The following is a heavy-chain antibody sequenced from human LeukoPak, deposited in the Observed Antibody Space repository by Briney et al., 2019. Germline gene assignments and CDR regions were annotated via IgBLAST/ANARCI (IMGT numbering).Heavy chain of an antibody. CDR2: VWFGESSQ. V-gene: IGHV3-30*02. Sequence: PGGSLRLSCAASGFSFSSYWMSWVRQAPGKGLEWVAGVWFGESSQSYADSVKGRFTISRDNSKNTVWLEMNSLRVEDTAVYYCAKGGRDTSKYYFDYWGQGTQVTVSS. CDR3: AKGGRDTSKYYFDY. CDR1: GFSFSSYW. J-gene: IGHJ4*02. D-gene: IGHD1-26*01.